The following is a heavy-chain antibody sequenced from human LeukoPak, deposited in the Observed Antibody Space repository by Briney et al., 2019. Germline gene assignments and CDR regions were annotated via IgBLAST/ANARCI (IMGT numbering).Heavy chain of an antibody. D-gene: IGHD6-6*01. Sequence: GGSLRLSCEASGFTFSSYAMSWVRQAPGKGLEWVSAISGSGGSTYYADSVKGRFTISRDNSKNTLYLQMNSLRAEDTAVYYCAKDEYSSTPMSLWGYWGQGTLVTVSS. CDR2: ISGSGGST. CDR1: GFTFSSYA. V-gene: IGHV3-23*01. J-gene: IGHJ4*02. CDR3: AKDEYSSTPMSLWGY.